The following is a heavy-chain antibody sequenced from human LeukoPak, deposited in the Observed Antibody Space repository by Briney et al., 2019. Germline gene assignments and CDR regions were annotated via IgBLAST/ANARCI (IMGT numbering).Heavy chain of an antibody. D-gene: IGHD3-22*01. CDR3: ARPPADDSSGYCFEF. CDR2: IYYSGST. J-gene: IGHJ4*02. V-gene: IGHV4-39*01. Sequence: SETLSLTCTVSGGSISSSSYYWGWIRQPPGKGLEWIGSIYYSGSTYYDPSLKSRVTISVDTSKNQFSLKLSSVTAADTAVYYCARPPADDSSGYCFEFWGQGTLVTVSS. CDR1: GGSISSSSYY.